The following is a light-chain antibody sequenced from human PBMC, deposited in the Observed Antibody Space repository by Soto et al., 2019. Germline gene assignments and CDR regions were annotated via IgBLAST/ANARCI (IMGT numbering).Light chain of an antibody. Sequence: QSALTQPASVSGSPGQSVTISCTGTSSDVGGSNHVSWYQQHPGKVPKLIIYAVSNRPSGISNRFSGSKSGNMASLTISGLQAEDEADYYCAAWDDILNGYVFGGGTKLTVL. CDR2: AVS. V-gene: IGLV2-14*01. CDR1: SSDVGGSNH. CDR3: AAWDDILNGYV. J-gene: IGLJ1*01.